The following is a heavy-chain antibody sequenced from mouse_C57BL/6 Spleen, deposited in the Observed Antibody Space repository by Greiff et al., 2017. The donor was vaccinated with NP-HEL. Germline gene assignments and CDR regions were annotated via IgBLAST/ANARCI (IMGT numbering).Heavy chain of an antibody. Sequence: DVKLQESGPVLVKPGASVKMSCKASGYTFTDYYMNWVKQSHGKSLEWIGVINPYNGGTSYNQKFKGKATLTVNKSSSTAHMELNSLTSEDSAVYYCAREGTYFDYWGQGTTLTVSS. J-gene: IGHJ2*01. V-gene: IGHV1-19*01. CDR3: AREGTYFDY. D-gene: IGHD3-3*01. CDR1: GYTFTDYY. CDR2: INPYNGGT.